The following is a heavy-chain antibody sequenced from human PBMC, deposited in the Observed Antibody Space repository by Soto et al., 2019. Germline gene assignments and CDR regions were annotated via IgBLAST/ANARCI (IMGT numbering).Heavy chain of an antibody. CDR2: VSASGDRT. CDR1: GFTFSSHA. CDR3: AKKSGSYAYFED. Sequence: EVQLLESGGALVQPGGSLRLSCAASGFTFSSHAMRWVRQAPGKGLEWVSSVSASGDRTYYADSVKGRFTISRDNAKNTVSLQMNSLRVEDTALYYCAKKSGSYAYFEDWGQGTLVTVSS. J-gene: IGHJ4*02. D-gene: IGHD3-16*01. V-gene: IGHV3-23*01.